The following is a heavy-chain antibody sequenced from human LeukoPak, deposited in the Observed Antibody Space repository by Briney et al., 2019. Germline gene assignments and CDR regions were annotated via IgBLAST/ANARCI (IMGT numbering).Heavy chain of an antibody. CDR3: AKPQGPHIVVVTAIPPEYFQH. J-gene: IGHJ1*01. V-gene: IGHV1-46*01. Sequence: ASVKVSCKASGYTFTSYYMHWVRQAPGQGLEWMGIINPSGGSTSYAQKFQGRVTMTRDTSTSTVYMELSSLRSEDTAVYYCAKPQGPHIVVVTAIPPEYFQHWGQGTLVTVSS. CDR1: GYTFTSYY. CDR2: INPSGGST. D-gene: IGHD2-21*02.